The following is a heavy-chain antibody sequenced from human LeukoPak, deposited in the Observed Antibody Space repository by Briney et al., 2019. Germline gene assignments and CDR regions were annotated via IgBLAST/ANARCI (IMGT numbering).Heavy chain of an antibody. D-gene: IGHD1-14*01. Sequence: GRSLRLSCAASGFTFSSSGMHWVRQAPGKGLEWVAVIWSDGSNKYYADSVKGRFTISRDNSKNTLYLQMNSLRAEDTAAYYCARETGGSYYRYNWFDPWGQGTLVTVSS. CDR1: GFTFSSSG. CDR2: IWSDGSNK. V-gene: IGHV3-33*01. J-gene: IGHJ5*02. CDR3: ARETGGSYYRYNWFDP.